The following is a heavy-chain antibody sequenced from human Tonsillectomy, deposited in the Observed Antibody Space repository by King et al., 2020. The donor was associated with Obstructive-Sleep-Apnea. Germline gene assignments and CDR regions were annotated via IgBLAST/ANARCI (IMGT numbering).Heavy chain of an antibody. CDR2: ISGSGGST. CDR1: GFTFSSYA. D-gene: IGHD2-15*01. J-gene: IGHJ2*01. CDR3: AKEGGYCSGGSCYPNWYFDL. Sequence: VQLVESGGGLVQPGGSLRLSCAASGFTFSSYAMSWVRQAPGKGLEWVSAISGSGGSTYYADSVKGRFTISRDNSKNTLYLQMNSLRAEDTAVYYCAKEGGYCSGGSCYPNWYFDLWGRGTLVTVSS. V-gene: IGHV3-23*04.